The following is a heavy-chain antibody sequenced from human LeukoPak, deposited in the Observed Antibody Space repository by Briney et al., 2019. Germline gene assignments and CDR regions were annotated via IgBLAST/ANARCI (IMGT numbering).Heavy chain of an antibody. CDR3: AKDVLRYFDWLPLDYGMDV. Sequence: LSGGSLRLSCAASGFTFSSYAMSWVRQAPGKGLEWVSAISGSGGSTYYADSVKGRFTISRDNSKNTLYLQMNSLRAEDTAVYYCAKDVLRYFDWLPLDYGMDVWGQGTTVTVSS. V-gene: IGHV3-23*01. CDR2: ISGSGGST. J-gene: IGHJ6*02. CDR1: GFTFSSYA. D-gene: IGHD3-9*01.